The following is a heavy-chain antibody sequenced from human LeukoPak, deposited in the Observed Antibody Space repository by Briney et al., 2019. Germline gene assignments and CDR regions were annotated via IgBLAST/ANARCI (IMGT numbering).Heavy chain of an antibody. D-gene: IGHD1-26*01. CDR3: ANELSGSYTPFQH. CDR1: GFTFSSYA. CDR2: ISGSGGST. J-gene: IGHJ1*01. V-gene: IGHV3-23*01. Sequence: PGGSLRLSCAASGFTFSSYAMGWVRQAPGKGLEWVSAISGSGGSTYYADSVKGRFTISRDNSKNTLYLQMNSLRAEDTAVYYCANELSGSYTPFQHWGQGTLVTVSS.